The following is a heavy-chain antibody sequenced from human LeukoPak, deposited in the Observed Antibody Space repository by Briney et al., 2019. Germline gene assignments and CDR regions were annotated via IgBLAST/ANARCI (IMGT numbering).Heavy chain of an antibody. CDR1: GFTFSSHC. D-gene: IGHD6-19*01. CDR3: ARDRGAVAVDAFDI. Sequence: GGSLRLSCAASGFTFSSHCMHWVRQAPGKGLVWVSRINRDGSSARYVDSVKGQFTISRDNAKNTLYLQLDSLKAEDTAVYYCARDRGAVAVDAFDIWGQGTMVTVSS. J-gene: IGHJ3*02. CDR2: INRDGSSA. V-gene: IGHV3-74*01.